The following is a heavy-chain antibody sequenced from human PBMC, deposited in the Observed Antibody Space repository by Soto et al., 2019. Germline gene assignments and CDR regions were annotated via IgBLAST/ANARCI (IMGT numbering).Heavy chain of an antibody. CDR3: ARDLGGYGNPDHDAFDI. Sequence: PSENLSLTCTVSGGSISSYYWSWIRQPPGKGLEWNGYIYYSGSTNYNPSLKSRVTISVDTSKNQFSLKLSSVTAADTAVYYCARDLGGYGNPDHDAFDIWGQGTMVTVSS. V-gene: IGHV4-59*01. J-gene: IGHJ3*02. CDR1: GGSISSYY. CDR2: IYYSGST. D-gene: IGHD5-12*01.